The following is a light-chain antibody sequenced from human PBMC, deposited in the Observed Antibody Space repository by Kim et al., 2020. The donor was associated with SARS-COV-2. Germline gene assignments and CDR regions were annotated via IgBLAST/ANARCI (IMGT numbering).Light chain of an antibody. CDR1: QSISSY. CDR3: QQSYRT. CDR2: AAS. V-gene: IGKV1-39*01. Sequence: DIQMTQSPSSLSASVGDRVTITCRASQSISSYLNWYQQKPGKAPKLLIYAASSLQSGVPSRFSGSGSGTDFTLTISSLQPEDFATYYCQQSYRTFGQGTKLE. J-gene: IGKJ2*01.